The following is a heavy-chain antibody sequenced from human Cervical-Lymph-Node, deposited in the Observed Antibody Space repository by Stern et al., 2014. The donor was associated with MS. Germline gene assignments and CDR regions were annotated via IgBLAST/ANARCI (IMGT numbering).Heavy chain of an antibody. Sequence: QVQLQESGPGLVKPSGTLSLTCAVSGGSISSSNWWSWVRQPPGEGLEWIGEIYHSGSTNYQPSLKSRVTISVDKAKNQFPLKLSSVTAADTAVYYCAREGYSSSYDAFDIWGQGTMVTVSS. V-gene: IGHV4-4*02. CDR1: GGSISSSNW. J-gene: IGHJ3*02. D-gene: IGHD6-6*01. CDR2: IYHSGST. CDR3: AREGYSSSYDAFDI.